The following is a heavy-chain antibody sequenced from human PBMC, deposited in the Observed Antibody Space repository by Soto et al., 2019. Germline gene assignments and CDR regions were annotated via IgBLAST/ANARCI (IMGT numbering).Heavy chain of an antibody. V-gene: IGHV1-8*01. Sequence: ASVKVSCKASGYTFTSYDINWVRQATGQGLEWMGWMNPNSGNTGYAQKFQGRVTMTRNTSISTAYMELSSLRSEDTAVYYCAKSGYFYFYYYYMDAWGKGTTVTVSS. CDR3: AKSGYFYFYYYYMDA. J-gene: IGHJ6*03. CDR1: GYTFTSYD. CDR2: MNPNSGNT. D-gene: IGHD3-3*01.